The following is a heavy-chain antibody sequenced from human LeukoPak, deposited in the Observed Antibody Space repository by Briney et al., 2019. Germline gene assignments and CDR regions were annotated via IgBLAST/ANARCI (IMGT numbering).Heavy chain of an antibody. CDR2: INPNSGGP. J-gene: IGHJ4*02. CDR1: GYTFTGYL. CDR3: ARGPNYYDSSGYYCY. V-gene: IGHV1-2*02. Sequence: ASMKVSCKASGYTFTGYLIHWVRQAPGQGLEWMGWINPNSGGPNHVQKFQGRVTMTGHTSISTAYMELSRLRGDETAVYYCARGPNYYDSSGYYCYWGQGTLVTVSS. D-gene: IGHD3-22*01.